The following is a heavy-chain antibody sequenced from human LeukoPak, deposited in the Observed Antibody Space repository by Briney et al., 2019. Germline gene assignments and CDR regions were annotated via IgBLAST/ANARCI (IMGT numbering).Heavy chain of an antibody. V-gene: IGHV3-21*01. CDR2: ISSRSDYI. CDR1: GFTFSTYS. D-gene: IGHD3-9*01. J-gene: IGHJ4*02. Sequence: PGGSLRLSCAASGFTFSTYSMDWVRQAPGKGLEWVSSISSRSDYIYYADSVKGRFTISRDNSKNSLYLQMNSLRAEDTAVYYCARVEDYDILTGFDYWGQGILVTVSS. CDR3: ARVEDYDILTGFDY.